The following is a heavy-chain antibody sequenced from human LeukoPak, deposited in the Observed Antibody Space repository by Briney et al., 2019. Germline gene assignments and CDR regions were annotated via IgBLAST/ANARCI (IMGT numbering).Heavy chain of an antibody. Sequence: GGSLRLSCAASGFTFSSYGMHWVRQAPGKGLEWVAFIRYDGSNKYYADSVKGRFTISRDNSKNTLYLQMNSPRAEDTAVYYCAKERKYYDFWSGYYTIDYWGQGTLVTVSS. CDR2: IRYDGSNK. CDR3: AKERKYYDFWSGYYTIDY. J-gene: IGHJ4*02. V-gene: IGHV3-30*02. D-gene: IGHD3-3*01. CDR1: GFTFSSYG.